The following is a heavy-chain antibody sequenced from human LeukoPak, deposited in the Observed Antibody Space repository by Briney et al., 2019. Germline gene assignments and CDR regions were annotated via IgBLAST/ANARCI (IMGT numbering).Heavy chain of an antibody. Sequence: PGGSLRLSCAASGFTFSSYGMHWVRQAPGKGLEWVAFIRYDGSNKYYADSVKGRFTISRENAENKLYLHVTNVTVEDTAIYYCARRYLMAATPLDSWGKGTLVTVTS. CDR1: GFTFSSYG. V-gene: IGHV3-30*02. J-gene: IGHJ5*01. CDR2: IRYDGSNK. D-gene: IGHD2-15*01. CDR3: ARRYLMAATPLDS.